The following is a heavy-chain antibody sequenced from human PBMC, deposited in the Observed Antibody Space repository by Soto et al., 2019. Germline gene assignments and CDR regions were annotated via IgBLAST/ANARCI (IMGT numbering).Heavy chain of an antibody. J-gene: IGHJ4*02. V-gene: IGHV3-30-3*01. CDR1: GFTFSSYA. CDR2: ISYDGSNK. Sequence: QVQLVESGGGVVQPGRSLRLSCAASGFTFSSYAMLWVRQAPGKGLEWVAVISYDGSNKYYADSVKGRFTISRDNSKNTLYLQMNSLRDEDTAVYYCARTEYDSGSYPDYGGQGTLVTVSS. D-gene: IGHD3-10*01. CDR3: ARTEYDSGSYPDY.